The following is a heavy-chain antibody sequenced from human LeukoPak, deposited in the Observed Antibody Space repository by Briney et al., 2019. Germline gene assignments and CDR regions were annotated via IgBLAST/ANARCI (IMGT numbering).Heavy chain of an antibody. V-gene: IGHV1-46*01. CDR1: GYTFTSYY. CDR3: ARDDALVVPAARLDY. D-gene: IGHD2-2*01. J-gene: IGHJ4*02. CDR2: INPSGGST. Sequence: GASVKVSCKASGYTFTSYYMHWVRQAPGQGLEWMGIINPSGGSTSYAQKFQGRVTMTRDMSTSTVYMELSSLRSEDTAVYYCARDDALVVPAARLDYWGQGTLVTVSS.